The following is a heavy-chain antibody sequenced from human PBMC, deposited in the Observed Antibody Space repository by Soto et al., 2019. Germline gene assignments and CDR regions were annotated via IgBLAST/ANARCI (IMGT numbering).Heavy chain of an antibody. CDR3: AKSGYSSVRSSMDV. CDR2: ISGSGGST. D-gene: IGHD6-19*01. Sequence: PVGSLRLSGAASGFTFSSYAMSWVRQAPGKGLEWVSAISGSGGSTYYADSVKGRFTISRDNSKNTLYLQMNSLRAEDTAVYYCAKSGYSSVRSSMDVWGQGTTVTVSS. J-gene: IGHJ6*02. CDR1: GFTFSSYA. V-gene: IGHV3-23*01.